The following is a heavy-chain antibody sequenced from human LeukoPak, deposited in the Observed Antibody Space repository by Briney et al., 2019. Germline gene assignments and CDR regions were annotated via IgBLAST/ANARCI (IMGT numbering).Heavy chain of an antibody. V-gene: IGHV3-7*03. J-gene: IGHJ4*02. CDR2: IKQGGSEK. CDR3: ASEVGYDYCDYVPDY. CDR1: GFTFSSYW. D-gene: IGHD4-17*01. Sequence: GGSLRLSCAASGFTFSSYWMTWVRQAPGKGLEWVANIKQGGSEKYYVDSVKGRFTISRDNAQNSLYLQMNSLRVEDTAVYYCASEVGYDYCDYVPDYWGQGTLVTVSS.